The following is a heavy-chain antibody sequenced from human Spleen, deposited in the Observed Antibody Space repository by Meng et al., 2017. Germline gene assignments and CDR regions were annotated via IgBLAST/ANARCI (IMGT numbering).Heavy chain of an antibody. V-gene: IGHV3-23*01. Sequence: GESLKISCAASGFTFSSYAMSWVRQAPGKGLEWVSAISGSGGSTYYADSVKGRFTISRDNSKNTLYLQMNSLRAEDTAVYYCAKRGDSRGAFDFWGQGTMVTVSS. CDR3: AKRGDSRGAFDF. D-gene: IGHD3-10*01. J-gene: IGHJ3*01. CDR2: ISGSGGST. CDR1: GFTFSSYA.